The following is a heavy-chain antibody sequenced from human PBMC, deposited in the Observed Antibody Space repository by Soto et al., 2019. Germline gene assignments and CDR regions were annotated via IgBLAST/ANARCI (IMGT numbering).Heavy chain of an antibody. CDR1: GFTDYY. J-gene: IGHJ6*02. V-gene: IGHV1-2*02. D-gene: IGHD4-17*01. CDR3: AREGSADYGSYGMDV. CDR2: VNPSSGGT. Sequence: QVQLVQSGTEVRKPGASVKVSCKASGFTDYYIHWVRQAPGQGLEWMGWVNPSSGGTNYAQKFQGRVAMTRDTFISTAYMELSRLQSDDTAVYYCAREGSADYGSYGMDVWGQGTTFTVSS.